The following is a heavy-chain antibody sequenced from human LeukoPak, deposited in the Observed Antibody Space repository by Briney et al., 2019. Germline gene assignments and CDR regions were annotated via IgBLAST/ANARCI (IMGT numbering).Heavy chain of an antibody. CDR2: VNTVSSYI. J-gene: IGHJ4*02. V-gene: IGHV3-21*01. D-gene: IGHD3-22*01. Sequence: GGSLRLSCAASGFVFSSYSFNWVRQAPGKGLEWVASVNTVSSYIYYADSVRGRFTISRDKAKNSVLLQMNSLRDEDMAMYYCVRLRRNSDSSGFYYYDNWGQGTLVTVSS. CDR1: GFVFSSYS. CDR3: VRLRRNSDSSGFYYYDN.